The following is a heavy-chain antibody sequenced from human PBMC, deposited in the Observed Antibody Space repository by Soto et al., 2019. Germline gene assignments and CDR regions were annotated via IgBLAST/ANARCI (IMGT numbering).Heavy chain of an antibody. J-gene: IGHJ4*02. CDR2: INHSGST. Sequence: SETLSLTCAVYGGSFSGYYWSWIRQPPGKGLEWIGEINHSGSTNYNPSLKSRVTISVDTSKNQFSLKLSSVTAADTAVYYCARNPPGYWGQGTLVTVSS. CDR3: ARNPPGY. V-gene: IGHV4-34*01. CDR1: GGSFSGYY.